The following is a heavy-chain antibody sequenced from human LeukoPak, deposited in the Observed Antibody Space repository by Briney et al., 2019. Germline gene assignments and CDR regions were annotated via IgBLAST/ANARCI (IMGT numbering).Heavy chain of an antibody. V-gene: IGHV1-69*04. D-gene: IGHD3-22*01. CDR2: IIPILGIA. CDR3: ARAGLYYYDSSGYPFDY. Sequence: SVTVSCKASGGTFISYAISWVRQAPGQGLAWMGRIIPILGIANYAQKFQGRVAITADKSTSTAYMELSSLRSEDTAVYYCARAGLYYYDSSGYPFDYWGQGTLVTVSS. J-gene: IGHJ4*02. CDR1: GGTFISYA.